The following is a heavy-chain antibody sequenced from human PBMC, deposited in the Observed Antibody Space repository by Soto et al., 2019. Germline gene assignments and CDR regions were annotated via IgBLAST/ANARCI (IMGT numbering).Heavy chain of an antibody. CDR1: GFTFRNCA. CDR3: AKDMVNANSVWDPFDI. Sequence: GGSLRLSCAASGFTFRNCAMTWVRQAPGKRLEWVSTIGSVGGDTYYADSAKGRFTISRDDSKNTLSLQMNSLRAEDTAIYFCAKDMVNANSVWDPFDIWGQGTMVTVSS. D-gene: IGHD2-8*01. J-gene: IGHJ3*02. V-gene: IGHV3-23*01. CDR2: IGSVGGDT.